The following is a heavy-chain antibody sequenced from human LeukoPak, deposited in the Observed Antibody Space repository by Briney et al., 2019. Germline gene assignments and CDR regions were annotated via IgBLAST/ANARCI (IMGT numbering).Heavy chain of an antibody. V-gene: IGHV4-38-2*02. D-gene: IGHD1-26*01. CDR1: GYSISSGYY. Sequence: SETLSLTCTVSGYSISSGYYWGWIRQPPGKGLDWIGYIYYSGSSDYNPSLKSRVTISVDTSKNQFSLKLSSVTAADTALYYCARQIPATWEAQISLSYFDYWGLGTLVTVSS. CDR2: IYYSGSS. CDR3: ARQIPATWEAQISLSYFDY. J-gene: IGHJ4*02.